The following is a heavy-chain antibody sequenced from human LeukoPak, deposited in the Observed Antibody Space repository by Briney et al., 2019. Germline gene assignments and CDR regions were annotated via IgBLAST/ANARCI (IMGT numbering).Heavy chain of an antibody. CDR3: AKATYSGSYDFAN. J-gene: IGHJ4*02. Sequence: PGGSLRLSCAASGFTFSNYVMSWVRQAPGKGLEWVSAISGGGGSTSYADSVKGRFTISRDNSKSTLYLQMNSLRAEDTAVYYCAKATYSGSYDFANWGQGTLVTVSS. D-gene: IGHD1-26*01. V-gene: IGHV3-23*01. CDR2: ISGGGGST. CDR1: GFTFSNYV.